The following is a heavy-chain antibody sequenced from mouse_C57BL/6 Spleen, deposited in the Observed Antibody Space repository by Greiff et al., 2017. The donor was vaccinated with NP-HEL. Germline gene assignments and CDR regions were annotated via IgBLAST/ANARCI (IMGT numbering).Heavy chain of an antibody. Sequence: QVQLQQSGPELVKPGASVKISCKASGYAFSSSWMNWVKQRPGKGLEWIGRIYPGDGDTNYNGKFKGKATLTADKSSSTAYMQLSSLTSEDSAVYFCARRFIDYYGSSYVFDYWGQGTTLTVSS. CDR1: GYAFSSSW. CDR2: IYPGDGDT. J-gene: IGHJ2*01. V-gene: IGHV1-82*01. CDR3: ARRFIDYYGSSYVFDY. D-gene: IGHD1-1*01.